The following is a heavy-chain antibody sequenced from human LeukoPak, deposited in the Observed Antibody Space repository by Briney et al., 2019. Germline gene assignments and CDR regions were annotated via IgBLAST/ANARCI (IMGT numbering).Heavy chain of an antibody. J-gene: IGHJ4*02. CDR2: ISYDGSNK. V-gene: IGHV3-30-3*01. CDR1: GFTFSSYA. D-gene: IGHD4-23*01. CDR3: ARGADDYGGSGFDY. Sequence: GGSLRLSCAASGFTFSSYAMHWVRQAPGKGLEWVAVISYDGSNKYYADSVKGRFTISRDNSKNTLYLQMNSLRAEDTAVYYCARGADDYGGSGFDYWGQGTLVTVSS.